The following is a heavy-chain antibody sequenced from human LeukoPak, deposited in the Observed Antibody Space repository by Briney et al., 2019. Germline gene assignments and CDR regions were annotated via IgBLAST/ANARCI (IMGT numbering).Heavy chain of an antibody. Sequence: GGSLRLSCAASGFIFSNAWMTWVRQAPGKGLEWLGRIKSKPAGGTIDYAAPIKGRFTISRDDSKRTLYLQMDSLQTEDTAVYYCTTDLREYYFGSWGQGTVVTVSS. CDR2: IKSKPAGGTI. CDR1: GFIFSNAW. V-gene: IGHV3-15*01. CDR3: TTDLREYYFGS. J-gene: IGHJ4*02.